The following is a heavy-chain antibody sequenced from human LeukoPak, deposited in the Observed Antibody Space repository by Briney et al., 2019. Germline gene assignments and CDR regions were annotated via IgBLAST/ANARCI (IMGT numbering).Heavy chain of an antibody. Sequence: ASVKVSCKSSGYTFSSYSISWVRQAPGQGIEWMGWVTPYNGDTNYAQKLHGRVTMTTDTSTNTAYMELRSLTSDDTAVYYCARPSGSYFSSFDYWGQGTLVTVS. CDR1: GYTFSSYS. D-gene: IGHD1-26*01. CDR3: ARPSGSYFSSFDY. CDR2: VTPYNGDT. V-gene: IGHV1-18*01. J-gene: IGHJ4*02.